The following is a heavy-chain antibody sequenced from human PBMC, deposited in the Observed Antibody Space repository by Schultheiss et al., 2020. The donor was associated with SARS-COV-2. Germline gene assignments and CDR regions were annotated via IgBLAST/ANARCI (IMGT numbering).Heavy chain of an antibody. V-gene: IGHV3-74*01. J-gene: IGHJ4*02. CDR1: GFTVSSNY. Sequence: GGSLRLSCAASGFTVSSNYMSWVRQAPGKGLVWVSRINSDGSSTSYADSVKGRFTISRDNAKNTLYLQMNSLRAEDTAVYYCAKEAVAYCGGDCYLFDYWGQGTLVTVSS. D-gene: IGHD2-21*01. CDR3: AKEAVAYCGGDCYLFDY. CDR2: INSDGSST.